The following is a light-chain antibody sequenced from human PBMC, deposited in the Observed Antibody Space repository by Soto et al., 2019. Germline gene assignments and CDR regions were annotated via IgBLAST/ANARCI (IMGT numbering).Light chain of an antibody. CDR2: DVS. CDR1: SSDVGGYNF. Sequence: QSALTQPRSVSGSPGQSVTISCTGTSSDVGGYNFVSWYQQHPGKALKLMIYDVSKRPSGVPDRFSGSKSGKTASLTISGLQAEDEADYYCCSYAGSYTWVFGGGTKVTVL. J-gene: IGLJ2*01. V-gene: IGLV2-11*01. CDR3: CSYAGSYTWV.